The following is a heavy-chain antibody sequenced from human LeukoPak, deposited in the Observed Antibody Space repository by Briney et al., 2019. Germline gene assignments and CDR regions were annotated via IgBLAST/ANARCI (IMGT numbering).Heavy chain of an antibody. J-gene: IGHJ4*02. CDR1: GFTFSSYG. Sequence: GRFLRLSCAASGFTFSSYGMHWVRQAPGKGLEWVAVISYDGSNKYYADSVKGRFTISRDNSKNTLYLQMNSLRAEDTAVYYCAKGTILRYFDWLSSFDYWGQGTLVTVSS. D-gene: IGHD3-9*01. CDR3: AKGTILRYFDWLSSFDY. V-gene: IGHV3-30*18. CDR2: ISYDGSNK.